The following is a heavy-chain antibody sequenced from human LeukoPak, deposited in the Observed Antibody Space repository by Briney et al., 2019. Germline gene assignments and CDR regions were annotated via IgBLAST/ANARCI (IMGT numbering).Heavy chain of an antibody. CDR2: IYSGGST. D-gene: IGHD3-9*01. Sequence: GGSLRLSCAASGFTVSSNYMSWVRQAPGKGLEWVSVIYSGGSTYYADSVKGRFTISRDNSKNTLYLQMNSLRAEDTAVYYCATIPVLRYFDRFVRQSGYWGQGTLVTVSS. CDR1: GFTVSSNY. J-gene: IGHJ4*02. CDR3: ATIPVLRYFDRFVRQSGY. V-gene: IGHV3-66*01.